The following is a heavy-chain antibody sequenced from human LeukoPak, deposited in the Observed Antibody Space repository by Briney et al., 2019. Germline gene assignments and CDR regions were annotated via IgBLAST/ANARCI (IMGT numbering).Heavy chain of an antibody. CDR3: ARGSNSGYSIDY. V-gene: IGHV3-33*01. D-gene: IGHD3-22*01. Sequence: PGGSVRLSCAVSGFSFSSYGMHWVRQAPGKGLEWVAVIWYDGSNENYAGSVKGRFIISRDNSKNTLYLQMNSLRAEDTAVYFCARGSNSGYSIDYWGQGTLVTVSS. CDR2: IWYDGSNE. J-gene: IGHJ4*02. CDR1: GFSFSSYG.